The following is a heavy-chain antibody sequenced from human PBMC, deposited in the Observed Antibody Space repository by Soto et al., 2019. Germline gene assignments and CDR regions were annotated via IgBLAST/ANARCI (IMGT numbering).Heavy chain of an antibody. J-gene: IGHJ4*02. Sequence: ASVKVSCKASGYTFTSYYMHWVRQAPGQGLEWMGIINPSGGSTSYAQKFQGRVTMTRDTSTSTVYMELSSLRSEDTAVYYCARDRGIAAAGKTFLFDYWGQGTLVTVSS. CDR2: INPSGGST. V-gene: IGHV1-46*01. CDR3: ARDRGIAAAGKTFLFDY. D-gene: IGHD6-13*01. CDR1: GYTFTSYY.